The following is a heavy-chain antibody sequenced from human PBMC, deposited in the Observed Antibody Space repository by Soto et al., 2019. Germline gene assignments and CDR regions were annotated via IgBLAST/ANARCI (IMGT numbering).Heavy chain of an antibody. CDR1: GGSISSGDYY. V-gene: IGHV4-30-4*01. CDR2: IYYSGST. Sequence: PSETLSLTCTVSGGSISSGDYYWSWIRQPPGKGLEWIGYIYYSGSTYYNPSLKSRVTISVDTSKNQFSLKLSSVTAADTAVYYCAIVYKLGGIAARGHPDYWGQGTLVTVSS. J-gene: IGHJ4*02. D-gene: IGHD6-6*01. CDR3: AIVYKLGGIAARGHPDY.